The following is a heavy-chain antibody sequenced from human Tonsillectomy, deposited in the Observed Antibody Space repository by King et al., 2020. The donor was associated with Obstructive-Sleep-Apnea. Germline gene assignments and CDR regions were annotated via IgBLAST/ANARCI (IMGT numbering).Heavy chain of an antibody. V-gene: IGHV3-7*03. CDR1: GFPFRGYW. Sequence: VQLVESGGGLVQPGGSLRLSCAASGFPFRGYWMTWVRQAPGKALEWVATIKRDGREKYYVDTVKGCFPSSRDDAKGSLYLQMNSLGDEDTAVYYCTSDLTRYSGFDSSTVAVAFDSWGQGTLVTVSS. CDR2: IKRDGREK. J-gene: IGHJ4*02. D-gene: IGHD5-12*01. CDR3: TSDLTRYSGFDSSTVAVAFDS.